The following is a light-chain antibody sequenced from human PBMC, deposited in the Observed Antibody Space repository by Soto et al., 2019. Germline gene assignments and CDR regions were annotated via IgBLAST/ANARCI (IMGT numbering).Light chain of an antibody. CDR2: KAS. CDR3: QQYDSFSLT. J-gene: IGKJ4*01. V-gene: IGKV1-5*03. CDR1: QNIFSW. Sequence: DVQMTQSPSTLSASVGDRVTITCRASQNIFSWLAWYQQKPGKAPKLLIYKASRLETGVPSRFSGSGSGTEFTLTISSLQPDDFATYYCQQYDSFSLTFGGGTKVEIK.